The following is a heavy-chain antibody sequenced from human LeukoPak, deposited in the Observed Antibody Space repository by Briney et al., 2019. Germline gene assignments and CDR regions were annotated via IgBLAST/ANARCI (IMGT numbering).Heavy chain of an antibody. Sequence: ASVKVSCKASGYSFTAYVISWVRQAPGQRLEWMGGGSTYNPNTNYAQKFQGRVTMTTDTSTSTVYMELRSLRSDDTAVYYCARSPARGYDILTNYNDYWGQGTLVTASS. CDR3: ARSPARGYDILTNYNDY. CDR1: GYSFTAYV. CDR2: GSTYNPNT. J-gene: IGHJ4*02. V-gene: IGHV1-18*01. D-gene: IGHD3-9*01.